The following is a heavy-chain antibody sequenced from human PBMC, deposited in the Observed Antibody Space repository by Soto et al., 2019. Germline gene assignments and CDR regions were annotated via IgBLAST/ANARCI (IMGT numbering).Heavy chain of an antibody. V-gene: IGHV4-4*02. J-gene: IGHJ4*02. D-gene: IGHD5-12*01. CDR3: RTTAWDGGYAARFDY. Sequence: QVQLQESGPGLVKPSGTLSLTCAVSGASITGTNWWTWVRQPPGKGLGCIGEIDHSGSSNSNPSRESRVTISVDKSPNQFSLKRSSVTAADTAVYFCRTTAWDGGYAARFDYWGQGILVTVSS. CDR2: IDHSGSS. CDR1: GASITGTNW.